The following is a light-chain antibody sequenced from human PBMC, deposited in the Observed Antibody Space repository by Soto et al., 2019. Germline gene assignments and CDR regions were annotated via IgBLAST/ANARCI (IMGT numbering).Light chain of an antibody. Sequence: DIQMTQSPSSLSASVGDRVTITCRASQSISSYLNWYQQKPGKDPKLLIYAASSLQSGVPSRFSGSGSGTDFTLTIRSLQPEDFATYYCQQSYSTFSWTFGQGTKVEIK. CDR2: AAS. J-gene: IGKJ1*01. CDR3: QQSYSTFSWT. CDR1: QSISSY. V-gene: IGKV1-39*01.